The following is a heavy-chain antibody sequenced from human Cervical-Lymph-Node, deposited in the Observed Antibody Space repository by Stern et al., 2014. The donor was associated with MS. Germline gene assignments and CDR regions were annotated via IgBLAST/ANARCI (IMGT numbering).Heavy chain of an antibody. V-gene: IGHV1-69*01. Sequence: VQLEESGAEVKKPGASVKISCKASGSTFNAYALNWLRQAPGQGLEWMGGIIPSLGTANYAQKFQGRVTITADESTRTMSMQISSLRSNDTAVYYCARDGRHTYTYALDVWGQGTAVTVSS. CDR2: IIPSLGTA. D-gene: IGHD2-2*02. CDR3: ARDGRHTYTYALDV. J-gene: IGHJ6*02. CDR1: GSTFNAYA.